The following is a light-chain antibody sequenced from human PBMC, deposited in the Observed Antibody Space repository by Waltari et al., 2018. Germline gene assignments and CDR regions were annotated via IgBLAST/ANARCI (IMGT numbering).Light chain of an antibody. J-gene: IGLJ2*01. CDR1: SSDVGVYNY. CDR3: CSYAGSYTFEGV. CDR2: DVS. V-gene: IGLV2-11*02. Sequence: QSPLPPPRPVSGSPGQSVTIPCTGTSSDVGVYNYVSRSQQHPGKAPKLMIYDVSKRPSGVPDRFSGSKSGNTASLTISGLQAEDEADYYCCSYAGSYTFEGVFGGGTKLTVL.